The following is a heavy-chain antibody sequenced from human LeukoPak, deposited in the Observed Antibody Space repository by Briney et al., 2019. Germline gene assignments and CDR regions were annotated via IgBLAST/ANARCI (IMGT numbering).Heavy chain of an antibody. CDR1: GGSISSYY. CDR2: IYSSGTI. CDR3: TRDSGTTGEVKFDP. J-gene: IGHJ5*02. D-gene: IGHD3-10*01. V-gene: IGHV4-4*07. Sequence: PSETLSLTCSVSGGSISSYYWSWIRQPAGKGLEWIGRIYSSGTITYNPSLQSRVTMSVDTPKSEFSLKMSSVTAADTAVYYCTRDSGTTGEVKFDPWGQGTLVAVSS.